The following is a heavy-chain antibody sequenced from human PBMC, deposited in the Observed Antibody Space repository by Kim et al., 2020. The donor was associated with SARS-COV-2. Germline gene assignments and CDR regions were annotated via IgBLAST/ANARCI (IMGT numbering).Heavy chain of an antibody. J-gene: IGHJ4*02. D-gene: IGHD3-10*01. V-gene: IGHV5-51*01. Sequence: SPSFQGQVTSSADKSISTAYLQWSSLKASDTAMYYCARMVRGRGGGFDYWGQGTLVTVSS. CDR3: ARMVRGRGGGFDY.